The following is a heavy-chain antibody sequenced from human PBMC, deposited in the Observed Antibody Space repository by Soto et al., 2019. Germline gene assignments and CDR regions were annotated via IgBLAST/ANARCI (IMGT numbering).Heavy chain of an antibody. CDR3: AKDKVPVVVTAPFDY. CDR1: GFTVSSNY. J-gene: IGHJ4*02. CDR2: IYSGGST. D-gene: IGHD2-21*02. Sequence: GGSLRLSCAASGFTVSSNYMSWVRQAPGKGLEWVSVIYSGGSTYYADSVKGRFTISRDKSKNTLYLQVNSLRAEDTAVYYCAKDKVPVVVTAPFDYWGQGTLVTVSS. V-gene: IGHV3-66*01.